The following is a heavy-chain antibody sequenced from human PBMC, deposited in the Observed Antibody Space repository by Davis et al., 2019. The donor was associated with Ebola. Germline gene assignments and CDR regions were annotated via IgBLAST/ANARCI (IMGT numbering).Heavy chain of an antibody. J-gene: IGHJ4*02. V-gene: IGHV4-59*08. CDR1: GGSISSDY. CDR3: ARHGPGYLDY. Sequence: SETLSLTCTVSGGSISSDYWSWIRHPPGKALEWLGYIYYSRSTNYNPSLKSRVTISVDTSKNQFSLKLSSVTAADTAVYYRARHGPGYLDYWGQGTLVTVSS. CDR2: IYYSRST.